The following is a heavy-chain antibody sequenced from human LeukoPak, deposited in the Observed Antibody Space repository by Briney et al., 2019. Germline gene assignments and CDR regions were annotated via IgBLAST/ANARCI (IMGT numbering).Heavy chain of an antibody. D-gene: IGHD3-22*01. Sequence: GGSLRLSCAASGFTFSSYAMSWVRQAPGKGLEWVSAISGSGGSTYYADSVKGRFTISRDNSKNTLYLQMNSLRAEDTAVYYCAKDSPYYYDSSGYSDYWGQGTPVTVSS. CDR2: ISGSGGST. CDR1: GFTFSSYA. CDR3: AKDSPYYYDSSGYSDY. V-gene: IGHV3-23*01. J-gene: IGHJ4*02.